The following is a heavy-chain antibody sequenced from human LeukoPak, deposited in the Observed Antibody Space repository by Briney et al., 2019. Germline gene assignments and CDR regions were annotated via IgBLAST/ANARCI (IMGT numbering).Heavy chain of an antibody. CDR3: ARGLRGAFDI. V-gene: IGHV4-39*07. CDR2: IYYTGST. Sequence: SETLSLTCTVSSGSISSSTYYWGWIRQPPGKGLEWIGTIYYTGSTYYNPSLKSRVTISVDTSKNQFSLKLSSVTAADTAVYYCARGLRGAFDIWGQGTMVTVSS. J-gene: IGHJ3*02. D-gene: IGHD4-17*01. CDR1: SGSISSSTYY.